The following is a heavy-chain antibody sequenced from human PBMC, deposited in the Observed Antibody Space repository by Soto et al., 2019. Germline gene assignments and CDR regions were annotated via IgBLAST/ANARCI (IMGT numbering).Heavy chain of an antibody. CDR2: IIPIFGTA. CDR1: GGTFSSYA. Sequence: GGSVKVSCKASGGTFSSYAISWVRQAPGQGLEWMGGIIPIFGTANYAQKFQGRVTITADKSTSTAYMELSSLRSEDTAVYYCARAIAADLYYFDYWGQGTLVTVSS. V-gene: IGHV1-69*06. J-gene: IGHJ4*02. CDR3: ARAIAADLYYFDY. D-gene: IGHD6-13*01.